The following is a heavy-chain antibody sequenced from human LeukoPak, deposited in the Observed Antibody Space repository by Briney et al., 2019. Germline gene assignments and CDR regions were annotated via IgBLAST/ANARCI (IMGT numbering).Heavy chain of an antibody. D-gene: IGHD1-1*01. Sequence: RPGGSLRLSCIASGFTFDDHGMSWVRQAPGKGLEWVSNINWNGGSTGYVDSVKGRFTISRDNGKNSLYLQMNSLRVEDTAFYYCARDVSWGTSYFDYGGQGILVTVSS. CDR3: ARDVSWGTSYFDY. J-gene: IGHJ4*02. V-gene: IGHV3-20*04. CDR1: GFTFDDHG. CDR2: INWNGGST.